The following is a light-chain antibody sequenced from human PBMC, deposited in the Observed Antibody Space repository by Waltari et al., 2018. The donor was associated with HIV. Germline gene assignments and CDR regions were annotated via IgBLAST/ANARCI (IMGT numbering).Light chain of an antibody. Sequence: IQMTHSPSTLSPSVGAKVPITCRASQSFSSWLAWYQQKPGKAPKLLIYKASSLESGVPSRFSGSGSGTEFTLTISSLQPDDFATYYCQQYNSYSSTFGQGTRLEIK. V-gene: IGKV1-5*03. CDR3: QQYNSYSST. J-gene: IGKJ5*01. CDR1: QSFSSW. CDR2: KAS.